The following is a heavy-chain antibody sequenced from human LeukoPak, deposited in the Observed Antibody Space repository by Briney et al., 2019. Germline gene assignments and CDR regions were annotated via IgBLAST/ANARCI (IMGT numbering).Heavy chain of an antibody. J-gene: IGHJ4*02. Sequence: GGSLRLSCSASGFTFSGYYMTWIRQAPGKGLEWLSYISSRGTAIYYADSVTGRFTVSRDNARNTLYLQVSSLRAEDTAVYYCARMTDSTPYSSGTFDSWGQGTLVTVSS. D-gene: IGHD3-10*01. V-gene: IGHV3-11*01. CDR2: ISSRGTAI. CDR1: GFTFSGYY. CDR3: ARMTDSTPYSSGTFDS.